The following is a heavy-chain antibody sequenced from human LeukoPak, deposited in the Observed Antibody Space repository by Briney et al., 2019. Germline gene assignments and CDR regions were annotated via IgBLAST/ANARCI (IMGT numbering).Heavy chain of an antibody. CDR1: GFTFSDYY. J-gene: IGHJ4*02. CDR3: ARDRGLTGTTDY. D-gene: IGHD1/OR15-1a*01. CDR2: IKQDGSEK. V-gene: IGHV3-7*01. Sequence: GGSLRLSCAASGFTFSDYYMSWIRQAPGKGLEWVANIKQDGSEKYYVDSVKGRFTISRDNAKNSLYLQMNSLRAEDTAVYYCARDRGLTGTTDYWGQGTLVTVSS.